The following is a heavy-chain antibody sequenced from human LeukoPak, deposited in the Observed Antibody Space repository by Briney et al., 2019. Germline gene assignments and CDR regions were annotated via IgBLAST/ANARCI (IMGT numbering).Heavy chain of an antibody. CDR2: ISGSGGST. D-gene: IGHD2-8*01. V-gene: IGHV3-23*01. J-gene: IGHJ3*02. CDR1: GFTFRNYA. Sequence: GGSLRLSCAASGFTFRNYAMSWVRQAPGKGLEWVSAISGSGGSTYYADSVKGRFTISRDNSKNTLYLQMNSLRVEDTALYYCAKDLDGVGRKAFDIWGQGTKVTVS. CDR3: AKDLDGVGRKAFDI.